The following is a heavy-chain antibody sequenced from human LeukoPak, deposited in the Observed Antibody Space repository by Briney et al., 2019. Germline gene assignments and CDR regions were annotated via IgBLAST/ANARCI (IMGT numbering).Heavy chain of an antibody. D-gene: IGHD3/OR15-3a*01. CDR1: GFSFRNYA. CDR3: ARDWTRVFDY. J-gene: IGHJ4*02. V-gene: IGHV3-30-3*01. Sequence: GGSLRLSCAASGFSFRNYAMHWVRQAPGKGLEWLALISYDETNEYYADSVKGRFTISRDNAKNSLYLQMDSLRAEDTAVYYCARDWTRVFDYWGQGTLVTVSS. CDR2: ISYDETNE.